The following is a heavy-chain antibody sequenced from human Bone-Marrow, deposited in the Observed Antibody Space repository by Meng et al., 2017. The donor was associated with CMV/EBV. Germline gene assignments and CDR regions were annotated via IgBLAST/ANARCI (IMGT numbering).Heavy chain of an antibody. D-gene: IGHD1-14*01. CDR3: ARRTTLFDY. CDR2: IVDSGNT. J-gene: IGHJ4*02. V-gene: IGHV4-59*12. Sequence: SETLSLTCTVSGASIRGYYWSWIRQPPGKGLEWIGYIVDSGNTNYIPSLKSRLTMSVDTSKNQFSLKLSSVTAADTAVYYCARRTTLFDYWGQGTLVTVSS. CDR1: GASIRGYY.